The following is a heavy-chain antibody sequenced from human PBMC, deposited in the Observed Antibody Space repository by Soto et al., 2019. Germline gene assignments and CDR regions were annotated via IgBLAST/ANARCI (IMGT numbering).Heavy chain of an antibody. CDR3: GRGGSDSPMAPGY. J-gene: IGHJ4*02. CDR2: INPDGSAT. CDR1: GFTFSSYW. Sequence: GGSLRLSCAASGFTFSSYWMHWVRQAPGKGLVWVSRINPDGSATNYADSVKGRFTISRDNATNTLYLQMNSLRAEDTAVFCCGRGGSDSPMAPGYWGQGALVTVSS. V-gene: IGHV3-74*01. D-gene: IGHD5-18*01.